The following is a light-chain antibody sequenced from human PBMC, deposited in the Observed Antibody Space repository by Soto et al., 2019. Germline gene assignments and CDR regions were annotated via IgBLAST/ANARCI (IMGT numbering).Light chain of an antibody. CDR1: QSVSSSY. CDR2: GAS. CDR3: QQYGSSPGT. V-gene: IGKV3-20*01. J-gene: IGKJ1*01. Sequence: ELVWTQSPGTLSLSPGERATLSCRASQSVSSSYLAWYQQNPGQGPRLLIYGASTRATGIPDRFSGSGSGTDFNLTISRLETEDFAVYYCQQYGSSPGTFGQGTKLDI.